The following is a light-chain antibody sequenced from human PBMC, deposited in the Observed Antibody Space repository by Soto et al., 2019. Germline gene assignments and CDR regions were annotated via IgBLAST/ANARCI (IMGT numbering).Light chain of an antibody. CDR2: DAS. V-gene: IGKV3-11*01. CDR3: QQRSDWPST. Sequence: EIVLTQSPATPSLSPGNRATLSCRASQSVSSYLAWYQQKPGQAPRLLIYDASKRAAGIPARFSGSGSGTDFTLTITSLEPEDFAIYYGQQRSDWPSTFGGGTKVEIK. J-gene: IGKJ4*01. CDR1: QSVSSY.